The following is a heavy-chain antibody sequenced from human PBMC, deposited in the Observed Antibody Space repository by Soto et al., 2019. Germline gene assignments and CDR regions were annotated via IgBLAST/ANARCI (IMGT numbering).Heavy chain of an antibody. J-gene: IGHJ6*02. CDR3: AKLLVPAAHYYYYGMDV. D-gene: IGHD2-2*01. CDR1: GFTFSSYG. V-gene: IGHV3-30*18. CDR2: ISYDGSNK. Sequence: GGSLRLSCAASGFTFSSYGMHWVRQAPGKGLEWVAVISYDGSNKYYADSVKGRFTISRDNSKNTLYLQMNSLRAEDTAVYYCAKLLVPAAHYYYYGMDVWGQGTTVTVSS.